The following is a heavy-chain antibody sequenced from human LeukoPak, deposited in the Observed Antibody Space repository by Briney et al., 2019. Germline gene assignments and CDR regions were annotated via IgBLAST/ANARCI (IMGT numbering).Heavy chain of an antibody. CDR2: ISSSSSYI. CDR3: ARGHSSSSRGPFDY. J-gene: IGHJ4*02. D-gene: IGHD6-6*01. V-gene: IGHV3-21*04. Sequence: PGGSPRLSCAASGFTFSSYSMNWVRQAPGKGLEWVSSISSSSSYIYYADSVKGRFTISRDNAKNSLYLQMNSLRAEDTAVYYCARGHSSSSRGPFDYWGQGTLVTVSS. CDR1: GFTFSSYS.